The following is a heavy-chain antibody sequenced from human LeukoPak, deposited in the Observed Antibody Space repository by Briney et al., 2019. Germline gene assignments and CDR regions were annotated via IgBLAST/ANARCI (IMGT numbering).Heavy chain of an antibody. Sequence: SETLSLTCAVYGGSFSGYYWSWIRQPPGKGLEWIGEINHSGSTNYNPSLKSRVTISVDTSKNQFSLKLSSVTAADTAVYYCARGRRGLRSFDLWGRGTLVTVSS. J-gene: IGHJ2*01. CDR1: GGSFSGYY. V-gene: IGHV4-34*01. D-gene: IGHD3-16*01. CDR2: INHSGST. CDR3: ARGRRGLRSFDL.